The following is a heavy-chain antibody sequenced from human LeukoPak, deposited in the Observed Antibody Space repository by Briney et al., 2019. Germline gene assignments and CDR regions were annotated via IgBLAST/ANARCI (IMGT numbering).Heavy chain of an antibody. CDR1: GGCFSGYY. V-gene: IGHV4-34*01. J-gene: IGHJ5*02. CDR3: ARGRWFDP. Sequence: PSETLSLTCAVSGGCFSGYYWSWIRQPPGKGLEWIGEINHSGSTNYNPSLKSRVTISVDTSKNQFSLKLSSVTAADTAVYYCARGRWFDPWGQGTLVTVSS. CDR2: INHSGST.